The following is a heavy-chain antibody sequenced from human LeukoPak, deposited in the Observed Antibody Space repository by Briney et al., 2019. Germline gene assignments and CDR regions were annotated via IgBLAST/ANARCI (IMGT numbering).Heavy chain of an antibody. V-gene: IGHV4-4*07. CDR2: IYTSGST. D-gene: IGHD2-2*01. J-gene: IGHJ4*02. CDR1: GDSISSFY. CDR3: ARRPVPQYCSSTSCYFLA. Sequence: SETLSLTCTVSGDSISSFYWTWIRQPAGKGLEWIGRIYTSGSTNYNPSLKNRVTMSVDTSKNQFSLKLSSVTAADTAVYYCARRPVPQYCSSTSCYFLAWGQGTLVTVSS.